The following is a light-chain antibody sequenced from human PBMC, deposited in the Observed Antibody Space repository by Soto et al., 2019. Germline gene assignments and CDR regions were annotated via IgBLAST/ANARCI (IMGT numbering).Light chain of an antibody. CDR3: ATWDRSLSVGV. J-gene: IGLJ2*01. Sequence: QSVLTQPPSVSAAPGQKGTISCSGSSSNIGNNYVFWYQKLPGTTPKRLIYDNDKRTSGIPDRFSRSKSGTSATLGITGLQTGDEADYYCATWDRSLSVGVFGEGTKLTVL. CDR1: SSNIGNNY. CDR2: DND. V-gene: IGLV1-51*01.